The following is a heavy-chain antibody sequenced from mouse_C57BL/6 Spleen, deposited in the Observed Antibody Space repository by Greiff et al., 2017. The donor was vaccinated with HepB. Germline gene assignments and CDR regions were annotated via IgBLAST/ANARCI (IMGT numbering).Heavy chain of an antibody. CDR1: GYAFSSSW. CDR3: ARSWDSYWYFDV. Sequence: VQLQQSGPELVKPGASVKISCKASGYAFSSSWMNWVKQRPGKGLEWIGRIYPGDGDTNYNGKFKRKATLTADKSSSTAYMQLSSLTSEDSAVYFCARSWDSYWYFDVWGTGTTVTVSS. D-gene: IGHD4-1*01. V-gene: IGHV1-82*01. CDR2: IYPGDGDT. J-gene: IGHJ1*03.